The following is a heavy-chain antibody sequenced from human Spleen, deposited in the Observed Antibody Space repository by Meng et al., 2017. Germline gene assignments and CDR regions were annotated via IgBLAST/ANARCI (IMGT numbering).Heavy chain of an antibody. CDR3: ARGTPGRSYSDY. CDR1: DYTFTGYG. D-gene: IGHD3-10*01. V-gene: IGHV1-18*01. J-gene: IGHJ4*02. Sequence: QVQPVQSGPEGKKPGAPVKVSSQASDYTFTGYGVSWVRQAPGQGPEWMAWLGAHDGDTSHAPKFQGRVTVSADRPTATAYMELRSLRSDDTAVYYCARGTPGRSYSDYWGQGTLVTVSS. CDR2: LGAHDGDT.